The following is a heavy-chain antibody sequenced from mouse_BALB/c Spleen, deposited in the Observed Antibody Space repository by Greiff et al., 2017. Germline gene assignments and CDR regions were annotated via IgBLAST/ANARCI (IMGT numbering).Heavy chain of an antibody. J-gene: IGHJ4*01. V-gene: IGHV5-6-2*01. CDR2: INSNGGST. CDR3: ARHDGYYVGAMDY. D-gene: IGHD2-3*01. CDR1: GFTFSSYY. Sequence: EVKLMESGGGLVKLGGSLKLSCAASGFTFSSYYMSWVRQTPEKRLELVAAINSNGGSTYYPDTVKGRFTISRDNAKNTLYLQMSSLKSEDTALYYCARHDGYYVGAMDYWGQGTSVTVSS.